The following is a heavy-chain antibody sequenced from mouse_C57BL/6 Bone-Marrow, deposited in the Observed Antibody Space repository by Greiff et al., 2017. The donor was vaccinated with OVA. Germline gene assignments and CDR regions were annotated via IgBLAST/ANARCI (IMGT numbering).Heavy chain of an antibody. D-gene: IGHD1-1*01. CDR2: IYPGSGST. CDR1: GYTFTSYW. J-gene: IGHJ1*03. CDR3: ARGDYGSSWYWDV. V-gene: IGHV1-55*01. Sequence: QVQLQQPGAELVKPGASVKMSCKASGYTFTSYWITWVKQRPGQGLEWIGDIYPGSGSTNYNEKFKSKATLTVDTSSSTAYMQLSSLTSEDSAVYYGARGDYGSSWYWDVWGTGTPVTVPS.